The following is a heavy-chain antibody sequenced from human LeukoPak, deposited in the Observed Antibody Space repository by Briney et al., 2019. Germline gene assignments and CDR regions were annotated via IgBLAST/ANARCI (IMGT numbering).Heavy chain of an antibody. V-gene: IGHV3-23*01. D-gene: IGHD2-15*01. CDR1: GFTFSSYA. CDR2: ISGSGGST. Sequence: GGSLRLSCAASGFTFSSYAMSWVRQAPGKGLEWVSAISGSGGSTYYADSVKGRFTISRDNSKNTLYLQMNSLRAEDTAVYYCAKASRYCSGGSCYCRSSVYYFDYWGQGTLVTVSS. CDR3: AKASRYCSGGSCYCRSSVYYFDY. J-gene: IGHJ4*02.